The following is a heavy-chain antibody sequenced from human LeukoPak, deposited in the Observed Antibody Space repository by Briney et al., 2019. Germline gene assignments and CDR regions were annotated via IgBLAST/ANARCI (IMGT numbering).Heavy chain of an antibody. CDR3: ARVKRRYCSGGSCYSGRSAFDI. D-gene: IGHD2-15*01. CDR1: GGSFSDYY. V-gene: IGHV4-34*01. Sequence: PSETLSLTCAVYGGSFSDYYWSWIRQPPGKGLEWIGEINHSGSTNYNPSLKSRVTISVDTSKNQFSLKLSSVTAADTAVYYCARVKRRYCSGGSCYSGRSAFDIWGQGTMVTVSS. J-gene: IGHJ3*02. CDR2: INHSGST.